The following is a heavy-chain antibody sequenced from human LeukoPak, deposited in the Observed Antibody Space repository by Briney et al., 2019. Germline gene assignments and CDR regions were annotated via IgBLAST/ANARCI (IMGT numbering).Heavy chain of an antibody. V-gene: IGHV3-21*01. J-gene: IGHJ3*02. CDR2: ISDSSTYT. Sequence: GGSLRFSCAASGFTFSSYTINWVRQAPGRGLEWVSSISDSSTYTYYADSVKGRFTISRDNARNSLHLQMNSLRAEDTAVYYCARDRGSSGYYKDAFDIWGRGTMVTVSS. D-gene: IGHD6-19*01. CDR3: ARDRGSSGYYKDAFDI. CDR1: GFTFSSYT.